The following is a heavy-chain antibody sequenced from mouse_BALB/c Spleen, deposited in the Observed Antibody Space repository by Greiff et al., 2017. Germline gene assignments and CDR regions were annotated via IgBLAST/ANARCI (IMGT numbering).Heavy chain of an antibody. D-gene: IGHD2-14*01. Sequence: EVKLVESGGGLVQPGGSRKLSCAASGFTFSSFGMHWVRQAPEKGLEWVAYISSGSSTIYYADTVKGRFTISRDNPKNTLFLQMTSLRSEDTAMYYCARDDRTAMDYWGQGTSVTVSS. J-gene: IGHJ4*01. V-gene: IGHV5-17*02. CDR2: ISSGSSTI. CDR1: GFTFSSFG. CDR3: ARDDRTAMDY.